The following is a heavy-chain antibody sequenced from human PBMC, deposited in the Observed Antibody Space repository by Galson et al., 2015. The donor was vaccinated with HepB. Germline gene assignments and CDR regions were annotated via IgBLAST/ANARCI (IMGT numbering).Heavy chain of an antibody. V-gene: IGHV3-66*01. CDR3: ARDIGSLRFGELLNSYWYFDL. J-gene: IGHJ2*01. Sequence: SLRLSCAASGFTVSSNYMSWVRQAPGKGLEWVSVIYSGGSTYYADSVKDRFTISRDNSKNTLYLQMNSLGAEDTAVYYCARDIGSLRFGELLNSYWYFDLWGRGTLVTVSS. CDR1: GFTVSSNY. D-gene: IGHD3-10*01. CDR2: IYSGGST.